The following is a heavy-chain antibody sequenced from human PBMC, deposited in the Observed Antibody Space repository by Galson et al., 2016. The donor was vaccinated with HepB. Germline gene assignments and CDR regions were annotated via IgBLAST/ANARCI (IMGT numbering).Heavy chain of an antibody. CDR3: AKDLDIVVVPSAIDY. V-gene: IGHV3-23*01. Sequence: SLRLSCAASGFTFSSCPMSWVRQAPGKGLEWVSSISGSGGSTNYADSVKGRFTISRDNSKNTVYLQMNSLRVEDTVVYYCAKDLDIVVVPSAIDYWGQGTLVTVSS. CDR1: GFTFSSCP. CDR2: ISGSGGST. J-gene: IGHJ4*02. D-gene: IGHD2-2*01.